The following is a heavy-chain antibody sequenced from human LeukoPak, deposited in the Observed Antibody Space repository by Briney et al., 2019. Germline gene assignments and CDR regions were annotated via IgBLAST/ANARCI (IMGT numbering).Heavy chain of an antibody. CDR1: GFTVSKNY. D-gene: IGHD6-19*01. CDR3: ARVMYSSGWSFDY. J-gene: IGHJ4*02. Sequence: GGSLRLSCEVTGFTVSKNYMNWVRQAPGKGLEWVSIIDSGGTTYYANSVRGRFTISRDNSKNTLYLQMNSLRAEDTAVYYCARVMYSSGWSFDYWGQGTLVTVSS. V-gene: IGHV3-66*01. CDR2: IDSGGTT.